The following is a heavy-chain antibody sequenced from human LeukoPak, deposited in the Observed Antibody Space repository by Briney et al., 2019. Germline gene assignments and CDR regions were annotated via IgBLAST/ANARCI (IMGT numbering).Heavy chain of an antibody. CDR3: ASPDADY. J-gene: IGHJ4*02. CDR1: GFTFSNHG. Sequence: PGGSLRLSCIASGFTFSNHGMHWVRQAPGKGLEWVTFIGHDGDNEQYAQSVRGRFTISRDNSKNTLYLQMNSLRAKDTAVYYCASPDADYWGQGTLVTVSS. V-gene: IGHV3-30*02. CDR2: IGHDGDNE.